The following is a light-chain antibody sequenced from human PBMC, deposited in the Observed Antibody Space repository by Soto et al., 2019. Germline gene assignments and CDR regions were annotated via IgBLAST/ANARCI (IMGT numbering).Light chain of an antibody. Sequence: DIQMTQSPSTLSASVGDRVTITCRASQSISGWLAWYQQRPGKAPKLLIYDVSSLETGVPSRFSGSGSGTEFTLTISSLQPDDFATYHCQQYNSFGYTFGQGTRLEMK. CDR1: QSISGW. J-gene: IGKJ2*01. CDR3: QQYNSFGYT. CDR2: DVS. V-gene: IGKV1-5*01.